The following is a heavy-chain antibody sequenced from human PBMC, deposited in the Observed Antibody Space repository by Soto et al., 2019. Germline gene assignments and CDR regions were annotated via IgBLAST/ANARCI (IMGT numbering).Heavy chain of an antibody. CDR1: GFTFSSYG. CDR3: AKDRINYFDY. J-gene: IGHJ4*02. D-gene: IGHD2-21*01. V-gene: IGHV3-30*18. CDR2: ISYDGSNK. Sequence: PGGSLRLSCAASGFTFSSYGMHWVRQAPGKWLEWVAVISYDGSNKYYADSVKGRFTISRDNSKNTLYLQMNSLRAEDTAVYYCAKDRINYFDYWGQGXLITVSS.